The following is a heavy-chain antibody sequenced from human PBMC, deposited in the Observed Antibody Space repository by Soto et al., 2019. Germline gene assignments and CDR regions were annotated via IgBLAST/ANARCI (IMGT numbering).Heavy chain of an antibody. CDR2: ISSSSNYI. CDR1: GFNFNVYS. V-gene: IGHV3-21*01. CDR3: ESDRGSEVFDA. D-gene: IGHD5-12*01. Sequence: XGSLRLSCAASGFNFNVYSMNWVRQAPGKGLEWISSISSSSNYIHYRDSVRGRFTISRDNAKNSLYLQLDSLRVEDTAVYFCESDRGSEVFDAWGQGTLVTVSS. J-gene: IGHJ5*02.